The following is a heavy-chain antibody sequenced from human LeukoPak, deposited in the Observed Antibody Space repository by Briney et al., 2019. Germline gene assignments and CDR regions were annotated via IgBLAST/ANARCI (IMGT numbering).Heavy chain of an antibody. Sequence: SQTLSLTCTVSGGSISSGSYYWSWIRQPAGKGLEWIGRIYTSGSTNYNPSLKSRVTISVDTSKNQFSLKLSSVTAADTAVYYCAGWYEGSFDYWGQGTLVTVSS. CDR1: GGSISSGSYY. CDR3: AGWYEGSFDY. D-gene: IGHD6-19*01. J-gene: IGHJ4*02. CDR2: IYTSGST. V-gene: IGHV4-61*02.